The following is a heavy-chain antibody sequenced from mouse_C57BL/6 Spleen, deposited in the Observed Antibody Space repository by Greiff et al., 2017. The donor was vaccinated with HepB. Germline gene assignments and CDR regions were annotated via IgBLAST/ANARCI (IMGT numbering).Heavy chain of an antibody. CDR2: ISDGGSYT. CDR3: AREEGKSAWFAY. CDR1: GFTFSSYA. V-gene: IGHV5-4*01. J-gene: IGHJ3*01. Sequence: EVKLVESGGGLAKPGGSLKLSCAASGFTFSSYAMSWVRQTPEKRLEWVATISDGGSYTYYPDNVKGRFTISRDNAKNNLYLQMSHLKSEDTAMYYCAREEGKSAWFAYWGQGTLVTVSA.